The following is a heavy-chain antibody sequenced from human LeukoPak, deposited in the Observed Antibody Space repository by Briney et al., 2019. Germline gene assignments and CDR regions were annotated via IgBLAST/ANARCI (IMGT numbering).Heavy chain of an antibody. CDR1: GGSISSYY. CDR3: ARDTQMYAFDI. D-gene: IGHD5-24*01. V-gene: IGHV4-59*01. CDR2: IYYSGST. Sequence: SETLSLTCTVSGGSISSYYWSWIRQPPGKGLEWIGYIYYSGSTNYNPSLKSRVTISVDTSKNQFSLKLSSVTAADTAVYYCARDTQMYAFDIWGQGTMVTVSS. J-gene: IGHJ3*02.